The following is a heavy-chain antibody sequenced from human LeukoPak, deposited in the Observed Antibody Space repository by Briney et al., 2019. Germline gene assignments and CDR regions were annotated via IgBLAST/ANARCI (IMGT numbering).Heavy chain of an antibody. CDR3: ARDGHRRYYYDSSGYYSYWYFDL. D-gene: IGHD3-22*01. CDR1: GYTFTNFG. Sequence: ASVKVSCKASGYTFTNFGISWVRQAPGQGLEWRGWISTYNGYTNYAQRLQGRVSMTTDTSTSTAYMELKSLRSDDTAVYYCARDGHRRYYYDSSGYYSYWYFDLWGRGTLVTVSS. V-gene: IGHV1-18*01. J-gene: IGHJ2*01. CDR2: ISTYNGYT.